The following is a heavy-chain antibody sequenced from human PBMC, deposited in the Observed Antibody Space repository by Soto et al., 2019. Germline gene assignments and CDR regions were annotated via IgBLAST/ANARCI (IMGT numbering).Heavy chain of an antibody. D-gene: IGHD6-19*01. CDR1: GGSISSSSYY. V-gene: IGHV4-39*01. CDR3: ARLYSSGWGYAFDI. Sequence: SETLSLTCTVSGGSISSSSYYWGWIRQPPGKGLEWIGSIYYSGSTYYNPSLKSRVTISVDTSKNQFSLKLSSVTAADTAVYYCARLYSSGWGYAFDIWGQGTMVTVSS. J-gene: IGHJ3*02. CDR2: IYYSGST.